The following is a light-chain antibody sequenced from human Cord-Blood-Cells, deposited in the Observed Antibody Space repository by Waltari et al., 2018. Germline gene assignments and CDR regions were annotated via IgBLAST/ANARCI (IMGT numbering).Light chain of an antibody. CDR2: GAS. Sequence: EIVMTQSPATLSVSPGERATLSCRASQSVSSNLAWYQQKPGQAPRLRIYGASTRATGIPARFSGSGSGTECTLTISSLQSEDFAVYYCQQYNNGPTFGGGTKVEIK. V-gene: IGKV3-15*01. J-gene: IGKJ4*01. CDR3: QQYNNGPT. CDR1: QSVSSN.